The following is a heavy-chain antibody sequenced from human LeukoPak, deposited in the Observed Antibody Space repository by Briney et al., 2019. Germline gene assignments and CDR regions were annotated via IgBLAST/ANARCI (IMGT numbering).Heavy chain of an antibody. CDR2: IQQDGSEK. Sequence: GGSLRLSCAASGFTFSTYWMSWVRQDPGKGLEWVATIQQDGSEKYYVDSVKGRFTISRDNAKDSLYLQINSLRAEDTAVYYCARGHYQIELWGQGTLVTVSS. CDR1: GFTFSTYW. D-gene: IGHD3-10*01. J-gene: IGHJ4*02. CDR3: ARGHYQIEL. V-gene: IGHV3-7*01.